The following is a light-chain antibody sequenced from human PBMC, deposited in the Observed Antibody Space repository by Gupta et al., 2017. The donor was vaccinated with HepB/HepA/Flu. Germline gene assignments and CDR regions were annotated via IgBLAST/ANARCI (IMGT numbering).Light chain of an antibody. CDR2: KVS. J-gene: IGKJ2*01. Sequence: DVVMTQSPLSLPVTLGQPASISCRSSQSLLYSDGYTYLNWFHQRPGQSPRRLIYKVSNRDSGVPDRFSGSGSGTDFTLKISRVEAEDVGIYYCRQGKHWPGTFGQGTKMEIK. CDR3: RQGKHWPGT. V-gene: IGKV2-30*01. CDR1: QSLLYSDGYTY.